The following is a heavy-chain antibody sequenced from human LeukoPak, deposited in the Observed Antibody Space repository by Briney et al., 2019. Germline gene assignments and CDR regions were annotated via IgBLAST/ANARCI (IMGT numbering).Heavy chain of an antibody. CDR3: ARHGDDTEEYYFDY. CDR2: IYYSGST. V-gene: IGHV4-39*01. J-gene: IGHJ4*02. CDR1: GGSISSSSYY. Sequence: PSETLSLTCTVSGGSISSSSYYWGWIRQPPGKGLEWIGSIYYSGSTYYNPSLKSRVTISVDTSKNQFSLKLSSVTAADTAVYYCARHGDDTEEYYFDYWGQGTLVTVSS. D-gene: IGHD3-22*01.